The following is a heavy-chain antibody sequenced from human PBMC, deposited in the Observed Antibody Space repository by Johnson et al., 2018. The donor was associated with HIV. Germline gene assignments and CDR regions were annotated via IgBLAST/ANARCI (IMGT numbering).Heavy chain of an antibody. D-gene: IGHD6-13*01. Sequence: EVQVVESGGGLVQSGGSLRLSCGVSGFAVSSNYMSWVRQAPGKGLEWVSIIYSGGSTYYAESVKGRFTISRDNSKNTLYLQMNNLRVEDTAVYYCARDGESQQLPLGDAFDIWGQGTMVTVSS. CDR1: GFAVSSNY. V-gene: IGHV3-66*01. J-gene: IGHJ3*02. CDR2: IYSGGST. CDR3: ARDGESQQLPLGDAFDI.